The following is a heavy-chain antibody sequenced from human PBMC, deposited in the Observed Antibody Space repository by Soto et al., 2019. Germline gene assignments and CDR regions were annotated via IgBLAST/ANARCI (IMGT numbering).Heavy chain of an antibody. J-gene: IGHJ3*02. D-gene: IGHD1-1*01. CDR3: ARLGQTGPRIAFDI. V-gene: IGHV1-69*13. CDR1: GYTFTDYY. CDR2: IIPIFGTA. Sequence: SVKVSCKASGYTFTDYYMHWVRQAPGQGLEWMGGIIPIFGTANYAQKFQGRVTITADESTSTAYMELSSLRSEDTAVYYCARLGQTGPRIAFDIWGQGTMVTVSS.